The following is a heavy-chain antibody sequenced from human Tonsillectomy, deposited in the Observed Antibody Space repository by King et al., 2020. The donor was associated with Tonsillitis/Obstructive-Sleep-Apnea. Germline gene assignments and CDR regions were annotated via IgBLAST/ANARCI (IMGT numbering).Heavy chain of an antibody. CDR3: ARLVRWLQSPFDY. Sequence: QLQESGPGLVKPSQTLSLTCAISGDSVSNNTTAWNWIRQSPSKGLEWLGRTYYRSKWYNDYAVSVKSRITINPDTSKNQFSLQLNSVTPEDTAVYYCARLVRWLQSPFDYWGQGTLVTVSS. CDR2: TYYRSKWYN. J-gene: IGHJ4*02. V-gene: IGHV6-1*01. D-gene: IGHD5-24*01. CDR1: GDSVSNNTTA.